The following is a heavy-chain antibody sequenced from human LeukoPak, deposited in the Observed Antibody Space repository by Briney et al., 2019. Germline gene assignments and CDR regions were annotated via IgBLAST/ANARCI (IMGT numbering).Heavy chain of an antibody. CDR3: AKSTGMIVVDPDFDY. CDR1: GFTFDDYA. CDR2: ISWNSGSI. V-gene: IGHV3-9*01. Sequence: GGSLRLSCAASGFTFDDYAMHWVRQAPGKGLEWVSGISWNSGSIGYADSVKGRFTISRDNAKNSLYLQMNSLRAEDTALYYCAKSTGMIVVDPDFDYWGQGTLVTVSS. J-gene: IGHJ4*02. D-gene: IGHD3-22*01.